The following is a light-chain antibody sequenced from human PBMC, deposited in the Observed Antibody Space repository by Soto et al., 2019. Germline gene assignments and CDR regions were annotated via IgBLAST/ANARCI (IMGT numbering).Light chain of an antibody. CDR2: DAS. Sequence: EIVLTQSPGTLSLSPGESATLSCRASQSVGRNYLAWFQHKPDQAPRLLIYDASNRATGVPDRFSGSGSGTDFTVSVTRVEPEECAVYYCHQYAVSPLTCGGGTTVEIK. CDR3: HQYAVSPLT. V-gene: IGKV3-20*01. CDR1: QSVGRNY. J-gene: IGKJ4*01.